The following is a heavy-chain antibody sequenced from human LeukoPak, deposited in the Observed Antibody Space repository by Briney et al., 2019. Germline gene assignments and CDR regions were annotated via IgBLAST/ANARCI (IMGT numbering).Heavy chain of an antibody. Sequence: GGSLRLSCAASGFTFSSYAMTWVRQAPGKGLEWVSTISGRGDSTYYADSMKGRFTISRDNSKNTLYLQMNSLRADDTAVYYCAKDKSGYSGGWSFDYWGQGTLVTVSS. V-gene: IGHV3-23*01. D-gene: IGHD6-19*01. CDR2: ISGRGDST. CDR3: AKDKSGYSGGWSFDY. J-gene: IGHJ4*02. CDR1: GFTFSSYA.